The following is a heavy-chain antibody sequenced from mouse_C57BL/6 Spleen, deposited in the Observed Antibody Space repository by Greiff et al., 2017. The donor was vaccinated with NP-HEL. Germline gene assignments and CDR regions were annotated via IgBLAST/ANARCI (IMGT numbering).Heavy chain of an antibody. J-gene: IGHJ3*01. V-gene: IGHV1-69*01. CDR3: ARGGFTTVVPFAY. Sequence: QVQLQQPGAELVMPGASVKLSCKASGYTFTSYWMHWVKQRPGQGLEWIGEIDPSDSYTNYNQKFKGKSTLTVDKSSSTAYMQLSSLTSEDSAVYYCARGGFTTVVPFAYWGQGTLVTVSA. CDR1: GYTFTSYW. D-gene: IGHD1-1*01. CDR2: IDPSDSYT.